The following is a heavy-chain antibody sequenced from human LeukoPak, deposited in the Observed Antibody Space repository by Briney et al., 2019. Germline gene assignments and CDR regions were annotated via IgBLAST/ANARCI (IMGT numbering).Heavy chain of an antibody. V-gene: IGHV5-51*01. D-gene: IGHD6-19*01. Sequence: GESLKISCKGSEYSFTTYWIGWVRQMPGKGLEWMGIIYPGDSDTRYSPSFQGQVTISADKSISTAYLQWSSLKASDTAMYYCARSRYSSGWYLGYWGQGTLVTVSS. CDR3: ARSRYSSGWYLGY. CDR2: IYPGDSDT. CDR1: EYSFTTYW. J-gene: IGHJ4*02.